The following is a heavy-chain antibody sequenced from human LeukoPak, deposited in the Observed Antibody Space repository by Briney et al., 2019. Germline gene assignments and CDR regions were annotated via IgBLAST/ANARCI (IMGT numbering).Heavy chain of an antibody. J-gene: IGHJ6*03. D-gene: IGHD5-12*01. CDR3: ARVDGVATIDGNYYYYMDV. CDR2: TSAYNGNT. Sequence: ASVNVSCKASGGTFSSYAISWVRQAPGQGLEWMGWTSAYNGNTNYAQKLQGRVTMTTDTSTSTAYMELRSLRSDDTAVYYCARVDGVATIDGNYYYYMDVWGKGTTVTVSS. V-gene: IGHV1-18*01. CDR1: GGTFSSYA.